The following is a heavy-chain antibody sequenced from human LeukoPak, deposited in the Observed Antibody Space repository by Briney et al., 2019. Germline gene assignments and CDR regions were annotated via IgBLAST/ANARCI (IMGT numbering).Heavy chain of an antibody. J-gene: IGHJ1*01. V-gene: IGHV3-30*02. CDR1: GFTFDDYG. Sequence: GGSLRLSXAASGFTFDDYGMSWVRQAPGKGLEWVAFIRYDGSNKYYADSVKGRFTISRDNSKNTLYLQMNSLRAEDTAVYYCAAEYYYDSSGYYEQHWGQGTLVTVSS. D-gene: IGHD3-22*01. CDR3: AAEYYYDSSGYYEQH. CDR2: IRYDGSNK.